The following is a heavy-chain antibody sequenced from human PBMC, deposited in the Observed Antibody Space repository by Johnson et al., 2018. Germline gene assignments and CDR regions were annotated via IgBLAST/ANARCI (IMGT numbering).Heavy chain of an antibody. Sequence: QVQLVESGGGVVQXGRSLRLXCAASGFTFSSYGMHWVRQAPGKGLEWVAVISYDGSNKYYADSVKGRFTISRDNSKNTLYLQMNSLRAEETAVYYCAKDLHIVVVTATYAFDIWGQGTMVTVSS. CDR2: ISYDGSNK. CDR1: GFTFSSYG. D-gene: IGHD2-21*02. V-gene: IGHV3-30*18. CDR3: AKDLHIVVVTATYAFDI. J-gene: IGHJ3*02.